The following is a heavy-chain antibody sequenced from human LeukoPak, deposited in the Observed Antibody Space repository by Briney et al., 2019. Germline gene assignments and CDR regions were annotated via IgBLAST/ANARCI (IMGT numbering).Heavy chain of an antibody. D-gene: IGHD6-13*01. Sequence: PGGSLRLSWAASGFTFSSYSMNWVRQAPGKGLEWVSSISSSSSYIYYADSVKGRFTISRDNSKNTLYLQMNSLRAEDTAVYYCARDSAAGFFDYWGQGTLVTVSS. CDR1: GFTFSSYS. CDR2: ISSSSSYI. CDR3: ARDSAAGFFDY. V-gene: IGHV3-21*04. J-gene: IGHJ4*02.